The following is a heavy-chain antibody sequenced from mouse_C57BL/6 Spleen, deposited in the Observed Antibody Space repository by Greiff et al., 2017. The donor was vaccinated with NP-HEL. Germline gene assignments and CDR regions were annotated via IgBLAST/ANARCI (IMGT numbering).Heavy chain of an antibody. CDR1: GFTFSSYG. CDR3: ARRELTPYFDV. CDR2: ISSGGSYT. Sequence: EVQVVESGGDLVKPGGSLKLSCAASGFTFSSYGMSWVRQTPDKRLEWVATISSGGSYTYYPDSVKGRFTISRDNAKNTLYLQMSSLKSEDTAMYYCARRELTPYFDVWGTGTTVTVSS. V-gene: IGHV5-6*01. D-gene: IGHD6-1*01. J-gene: IGHJ1*03.